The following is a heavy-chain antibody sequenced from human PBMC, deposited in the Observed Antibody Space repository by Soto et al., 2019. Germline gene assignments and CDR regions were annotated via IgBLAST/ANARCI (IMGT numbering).Heavy chain of an antibody. CDR2: ISAYNGNT. CDR3: ARDPTYYDFWSGQPCYYGMDV. J-gene: IGHJ6*02. D-gene: IGHD3-3*01. V-gene: IGHV1-18*04. Sequence: ASVKVSCKASGYTFTSYGISWVRQAPGQGLEWMGWISAYNGNTNYAQKLQGRVTMTTDTSTSTAYMELRSLRSDDTAVYYCARDPTYYDFWSGQPCYYGMDVWGQGTTVTVS. CDR1: GYTFTSYG.